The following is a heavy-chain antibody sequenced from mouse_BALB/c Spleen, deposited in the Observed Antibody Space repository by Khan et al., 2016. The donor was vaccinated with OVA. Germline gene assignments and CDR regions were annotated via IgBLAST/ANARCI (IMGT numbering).Heavy chain of an antibody. CDR2: IIPYNGDP. V-gene: IGHV1-18*01. J-gene: IGHJ3*01. CDR3: ARSGYAGFAD. Sequence: VQLQQSGPELVKPGASMKISCKASGYSFPDYTMNWVKQSHGRNIEWIGLIIPYNGDPIYQQKFKGKAALSVDKSSSTAYMERLSLTSEDSAVYCCARSGYAGFADWGPGTLVTVSA. CDR1: GYSFPDYT. D-gene: IGHD2-2*01.